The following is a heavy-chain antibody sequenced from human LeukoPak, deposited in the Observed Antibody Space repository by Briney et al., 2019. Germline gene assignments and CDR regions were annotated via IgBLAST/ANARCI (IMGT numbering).Heavy chain of an antibody. CDR2: IYYSGST. J-gene: IGHJ4*02. Sequence: PSQTLSLTXTVSGGSISSGDYYWSWIRQPPGKGLEWIGYIYYSGSTYYNPSLKSRVTISVDTSKNQFSLKLSSVTAADTAVYYCARETGGYGDYLFDYWGQGTLVTVSS. CDR3: ARETGGYGDYLFDY. D-gene: IGHD4-17*01. V-gene: IGHV4-30-4*08. CDR1: GGSISSGDYY.